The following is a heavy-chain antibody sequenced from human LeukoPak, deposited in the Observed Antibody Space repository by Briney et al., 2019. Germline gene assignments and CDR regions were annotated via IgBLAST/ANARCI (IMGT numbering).Heavy chain of an antibody. CDR2: INQDGSEK. Sequence: GGSLRLSCAASGFTFSSYWMSWVRQAPGKGLEWVANINQDGSEKYYMDSVEGRFTISRDNAKNSLYLQMNSLRAEDTAVYYCAKKGYAGSGTYSYYFDYWGQGTLVTVSS. CDR1: GFTFSSYW. D-gene: IGHD3-10*01. J-gene: IGHJ4*02. CDR3: AKKGYAGSGTYSYYFDY. V-gene: IGHV3-7*03.